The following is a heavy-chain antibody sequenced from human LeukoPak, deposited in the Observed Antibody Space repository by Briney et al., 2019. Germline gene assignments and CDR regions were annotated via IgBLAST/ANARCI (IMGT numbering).Heavy chain of an antibody. Sequence: PSETLSLTCTVSGGSISSGSYYWSWIRQPAGKGLEWIGRIYTSGSTNYNPSLKSRVTISVDTSKNQFSLKLSSVTAADTAVYYCARMIAAAGTDWFDPWGXXTLXTXSS. CDR1: GGSISSGSYY. CDR3: ARMIAAAGTDWFDP. D-gene: IGHD6-13*01. CDR2: IYTSGST. V-gene: IGHV4-61*02. J-gene: IGHJ5*02.